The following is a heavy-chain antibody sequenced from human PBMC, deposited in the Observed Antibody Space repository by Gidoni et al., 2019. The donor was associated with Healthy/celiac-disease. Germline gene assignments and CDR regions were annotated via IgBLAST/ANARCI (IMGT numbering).Heavy chain of an antibody. Sequence: QVQPVQSGAEVKKPGSSVKVSCKASGGTFSSYAISGVRQAPVQGLEWMGGIIPIFGTANYAQKFQGRVTITADKSTSTAYMELSSLRSEDTAVYYCARGPYSSGWDYYFDYWGQGTLVTVSS. CDR3: ARGPYSSGWDYYFDY. J-gene: IGHJ4*02. D-gene: IGHD6-19*01. CDR2: IIPIFGTA. V-gene: IGHV1-69*06. CDR1: GGTFSSYA.